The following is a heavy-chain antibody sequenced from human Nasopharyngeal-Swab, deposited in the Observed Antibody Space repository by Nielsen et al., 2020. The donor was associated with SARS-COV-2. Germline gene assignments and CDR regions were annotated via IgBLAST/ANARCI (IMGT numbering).Heavy chain of an antibody. CDR3: ARGFDY. Sequence: GSLRLSCAASGFTFSDYYMSWIRQPPGKGLEWVAYSHYSGSTNYNPSLKSRVTMSVDTSKRQFSLMLTSVTAADTAVYYCARGFDYWGQGTLVTVSS. CDR2: SHYSGST. CDR1: GFTFSDYY. V-gene: IGHV4-59*08. J-gene: IGHJ4*02.